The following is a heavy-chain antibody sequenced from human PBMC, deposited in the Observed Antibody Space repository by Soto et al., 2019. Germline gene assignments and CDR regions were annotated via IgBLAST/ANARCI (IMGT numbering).Heavy chain of an antibody. CDR3: ARGLLVPAAAYYYYGMDV. J-gene: IGHJ6*02. CDR1: GYTFTGYY. D-gene: IGHD2-2*01. V-gene: IGHV1-2*04. CDR2: INPNSGGT. Sequence: ASVKVSCKASGYTFTGYYMHWVRQAPGQGLEWMGWINPNSGGTNYAQKFQGWVTMTRDTSISTAYMELSRLRSDDTAVYYCARGLLVPAAAYYYYGMDVWGQGTTATVSS.